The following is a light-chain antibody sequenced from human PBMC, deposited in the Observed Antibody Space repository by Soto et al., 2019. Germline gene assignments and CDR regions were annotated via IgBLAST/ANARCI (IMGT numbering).Light chain of an antibody. Sequence: QSVLTQPPSASGTPGQTVTISCSGSSSNIATYSVYWYQQLPGTAPKLLIYENNQRPSGVPDRFSGSKSDTSASLAIAGPRSGDEADYYCAAWDHRGTVLFGGGTKLPVL. CDR2: ENN. J-gene: IGLJ3*02. CDR3: AAWDHRGTVL. CDR1: SSNIATYS. V-gene: IGLV1-47*01.